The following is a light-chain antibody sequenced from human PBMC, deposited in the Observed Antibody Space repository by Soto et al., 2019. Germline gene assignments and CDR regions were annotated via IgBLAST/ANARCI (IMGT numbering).Light chain of an antibody. V-gene: IGLV6-57*04. Sequence: NFMLTQPHSVSESPGKTVTISCTRSGGSIANHYVQWYQQRPGSAPTTVIYEDNQRPSGVPDRFSGSIDSSSNSASLTLSGLKTEYEADYYCQSFDSTSVVFGGGTKLTVL. CDR2: EDN. CDR3: QSFDSTSVV. CDR1: GGSIANHY. J-gene: IGLJ3*02.